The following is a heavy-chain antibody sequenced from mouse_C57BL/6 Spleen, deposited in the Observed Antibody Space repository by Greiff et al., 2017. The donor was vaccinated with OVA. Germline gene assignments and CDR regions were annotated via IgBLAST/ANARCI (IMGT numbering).Heavy chain of an antibody. D-gene: IGHD2-4*01. CDR1: GFTLSSYA. J-gene: IGHJ2*01. Sequence: EVQLVESGGGLVKPGGSLKLSCAASGFTLSSYAMSWVRQTPEKRLEWVATISDGGSYTYYPDNVKGRFTISRDNAKNNLYLQMSHLKSEDTAMYYCATLSTMITTHFDYWGQGTTLTVSS. CDR2: ISDGGSYT. CDR3: ATLSTMITTHFDY. V-gene: IGHV5-4*01.